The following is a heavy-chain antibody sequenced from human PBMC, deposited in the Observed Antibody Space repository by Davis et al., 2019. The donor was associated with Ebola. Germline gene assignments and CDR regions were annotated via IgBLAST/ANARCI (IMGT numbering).Heavy chain of an antibody. CDR2: IYYSGST. CDR3: AKSYAWVYCTGGVCANWFDP. J-gene: IGHJ5*02. V-gene: IGHV4-59*08. CDR1: GGSISSYY. D-gene: IGHD2-8*02. Sequence: SETLSLTCPVSGGSISSYYWSWIRQPPGKGLEWIGYIYYSGSTNSNPSLKSRVTISVDTSKNQFTLKLSAVTAADPAVYYCAKSYAWVYCTGGVCANWFDPWGQGTLVTVSS.